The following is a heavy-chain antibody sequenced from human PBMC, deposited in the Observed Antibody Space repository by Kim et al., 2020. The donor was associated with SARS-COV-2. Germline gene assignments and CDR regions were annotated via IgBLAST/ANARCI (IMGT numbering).Heavy chain of an antibody. J-gene: IGHJ5*01. CDR3: TTATTPLRYFDW. D-gene: IGHD3-9*01. CDR2: IKTKTEGGTT. V-gene: IGHV3-15*01. Sequence: GGSLRLSCAASEFTLSNAWMTWVRQAPGKGLEWVGHIKTKTEGGTTDYAALAKGRFTISRDDSKNTLYLQMNSLKTEDTAVYYCTTATTPLRYFDW. CDR1: EFTLSNAW.